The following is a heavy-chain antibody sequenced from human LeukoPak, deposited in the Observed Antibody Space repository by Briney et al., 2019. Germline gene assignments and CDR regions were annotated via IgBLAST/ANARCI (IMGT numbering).Heavy chain of an antibody. J-gene: IGHJ3*02. V-gene: IGHV4-34*01. Sequence: SETLSLTCAVYGGSFSGYYWSRIRQPPGKGLEWIGEINHSGSTNYNPSLKSRVTISVDTSKNQFSLKLSSLTAADTAVYYCAIAVVEGAFDIWGQGTMVTVSS. CDR3: AIAVVEGAFDI. CDR2: INHSGST. CDR1: GGSFSGYY. D-gene: IGHD4-23*01.